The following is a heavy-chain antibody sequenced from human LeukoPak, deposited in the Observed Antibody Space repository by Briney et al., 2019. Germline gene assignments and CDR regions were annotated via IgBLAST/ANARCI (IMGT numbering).Heavy chain of an antibody. CDR1: GFSVSPNY. CDR2: IYSGGST. D-gene: IGHD5-24*01. J-gene: IGHJ4*02. CDR3: ARAPLMAY. Sequence: GGSLRLSCAASGFSVSPNYMNWVRQAPGKGLEWVSVIYSGGSTYYADSVKGRFTVSRDTSKNTLYLQMNSLRAEDTAVYYCARAPLMAYWGQGTLVTVSS. V-gene: IGHV3-66*01.